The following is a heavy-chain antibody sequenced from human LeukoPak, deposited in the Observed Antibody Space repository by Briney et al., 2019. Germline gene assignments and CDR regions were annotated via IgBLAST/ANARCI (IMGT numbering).Heavy chain of an antibody. Sequence: PSETLSLTCTVSGDSLRSSGHWWVWIRQPPGKGLEWIGSIHYSGKFYYNPSLKSRVTTSVDTSTDQFSLRLSSATAADTAIYYCARQSGDQSSAWYFDAWGQGTLVTVSS. CDR1: GDSLRSSGHW. CDR2: IHYSGKF. V-gene: IGHV4-39*01. D-gene: IGHD6-19*01. CDR3: ARQSGDQSSAWYFDA. J-gene: IGHJ4*02.